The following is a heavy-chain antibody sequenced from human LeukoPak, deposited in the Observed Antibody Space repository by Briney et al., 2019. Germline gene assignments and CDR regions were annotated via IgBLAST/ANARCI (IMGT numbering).Heavy chain of an antibody. CDR1: RSAFRDYA. D-gene: IGHD1-26*01. Sequence: VRSLRVSPIPSRSAFRDYALNCGCQGPRERQGKVGFIRSKGHSRTTEYAASVEGRFTISRDDSKSMAYLQMNSVKTEDTAVYYCSRAQTEVGAKYYFDYWGQEMWVTVS. J-gene: IGHJ4*02. V-gene: IGHV3-49*04. CDR3: SRAQTEVGAKYYFDY. CDR2: IRSKGHSRTT.